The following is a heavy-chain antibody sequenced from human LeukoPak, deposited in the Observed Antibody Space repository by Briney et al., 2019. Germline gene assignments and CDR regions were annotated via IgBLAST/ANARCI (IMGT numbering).Heavy chain of an antibody. CDR2: ISIYNGNT. Sequence: ASVKVSCKASGYTFTNYGISWVRHAPVQGLEWMGWISIYNGNTDYAQKLRGRVTMTTDTSTSTAYMELRSLRSDDTAVYYCARITYDFWSGYYMPDDPWGQGTLVTVSS. V-gene: IGHV1-18*01. J-gene: IGHJ5*02. D-gene: IGHD3-3*01. CDR1: GYTFTNYG. CDR3: ARITYDFWSGYYMPDDP.